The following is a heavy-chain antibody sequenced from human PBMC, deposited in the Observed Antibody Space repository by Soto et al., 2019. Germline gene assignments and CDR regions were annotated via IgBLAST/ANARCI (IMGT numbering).Heavy chain of an antibody. J-gene: IGHJ6*02. D-gene: IGHD2-21*01. Sequence: PGGSLRLSCAASGFTFSDYYMSWIRQAPGKGLEWVSYISSSSSYTNYADSVKGRFTISRDNAKNSLYLQMNSLRAEDTAVYYCARDIGWPQFHYGMDVWGQGTAVTVSS. CDR1: GFTFSDYY. CDR2: ISSSSSYT. CDR3: ARDIGWPQFHYGMDV. V-gene: IGHV3-11*05.